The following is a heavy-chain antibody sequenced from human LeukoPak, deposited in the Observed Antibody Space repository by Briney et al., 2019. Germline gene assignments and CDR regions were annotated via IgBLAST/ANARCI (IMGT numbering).Heavy chain of an antibody. CDR1: GGSFSGYY. Sequence: PSETLSLTCAVYGGSFSGYYWSWIRQPPGKGLEWIGEINHSGSTNYNPSLKSRVTISVDTSKNQFSLKLSSVTAADTAVYYCARISGLDNYWGQGTLVTASS. V-gene: IGHV4-34*01. CDR3: ARISGLDNY. J-gene: IGHJ4*02. CDR2: INHSGST.